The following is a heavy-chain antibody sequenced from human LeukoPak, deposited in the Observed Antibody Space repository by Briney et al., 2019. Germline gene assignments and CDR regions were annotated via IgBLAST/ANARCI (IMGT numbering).Heavy chain of an antibody. D-gene: IGHD5-18*01. Sequence: SVKVSCKASGGTFSSYAISWVRQAPGQGLERMGGIIPIFGTANYAQKFQGRVTITTDESTSTAYMELSSLRSEDTAVYYCARPANVDTAMVEAFDIWGQGTMVTVSS. CDR2: IIPIFGTA. V-gene: IGHV1-69*05. J-gene: IGHJ3*02. CDR3: ARPANVDTAMVEAFDI. CDR1: GGTFSSYA.